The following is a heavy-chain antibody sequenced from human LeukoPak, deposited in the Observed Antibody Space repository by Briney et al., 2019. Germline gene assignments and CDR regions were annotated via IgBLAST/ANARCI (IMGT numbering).Heavy chain of an antibody. Sequence: GGSLRLSCAASGFGLSNYGIHWVRQAPGQGLEWVAVIWYDGSSKFYADSVKGRFTISRDNSKNTLYLQMNSLRAEDTAVYYCARAARNYNRNPDYWGQGALVTVSS. J-gene: IGHJ4*02. V-gene: IGHV3-33*01. CDR2: IWYDGSSK. CDR1: GFGLSNYG. D-gene: IGHD1-14*01. CDR3: ARAARNYNRNPDY.